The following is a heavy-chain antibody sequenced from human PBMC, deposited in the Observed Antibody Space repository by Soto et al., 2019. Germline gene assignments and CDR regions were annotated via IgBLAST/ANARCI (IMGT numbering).Heavy chain of an antibody. CDR2: IYSGGAT. CDR3: ARDGTDNWV. V-gene: IGHV3-66*01. D-gene: IGHD1-1*01. J-gene: IGHJ4*02. Sequence: EVQLVESGGGLVQPGGSLRLSCAASGFTVSNNYMRWVRQAPGKGLEWVSLIYSGGATYYADSVKGRFTISRDNSKYTLYLQMNSLKAADTAVYYGARDGTDNWVGGQGILVTVSS. CDR1: GFTVSNNY.